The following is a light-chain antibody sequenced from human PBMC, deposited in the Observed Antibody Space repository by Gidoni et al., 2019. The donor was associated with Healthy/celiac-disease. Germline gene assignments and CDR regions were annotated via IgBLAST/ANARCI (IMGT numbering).Light chain of an antibody. CDR1: SSDVGSYNL. Sequence: HSALTQPASVSGSPGQSITLSCTGTSSDVGSYNLVSWYQQHPGKAPKLMIFEGSKRPIGISNRFSGSKSGNTASLTISGLQAEDEADYHCCSYAGSSTYVFGSGTKVTVL. V-gene: IGLV2-23*01. CDR2: EGS. J-gene: IGLJ1*01. CDR3: CSYAGSSTYV.